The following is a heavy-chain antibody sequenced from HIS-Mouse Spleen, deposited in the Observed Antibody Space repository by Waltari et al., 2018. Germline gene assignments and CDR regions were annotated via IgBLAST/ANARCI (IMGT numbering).Heavy chain of an antibody. V-gene: IGHV1-2*02. J-gene: IGHJ3*02. CDR1: GYTFTGYY. Sequence: QVQLVQSGAEVKKPGASVKVSCKASGYTFTGYYMHWVRQAPGQGLEWMGWINPTSGGTNYAQKFKGRVTMNMDTSISTAYMELGRLRSDDTAVYYCARWEGGHAFDIWGQGTMVTVSS. CDR3: ARWEGGHAFDI. CDR2: INPTSGGT. D-gene: IGHD1-26*01.